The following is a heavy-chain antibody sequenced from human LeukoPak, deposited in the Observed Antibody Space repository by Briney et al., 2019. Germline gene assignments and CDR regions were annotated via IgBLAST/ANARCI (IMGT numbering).Heavy chain of an antibody. Sequence: SETLSLTCAVYGGSFSGYYWSWIRQPPGKGLEWIGEINRSGSTNYNPSLKSRVTISVDTSKNQFSLKLSSVTAADTAVYYCATSRLVSAFDIWGQGTMVTVSS. CDR1: GGSFSGYY. J-gene: IGHJ3*02. CDR3: ATSRLVSAFDI. CDR2: INRSGST. D-gene: IGHD6-25*01. V-gene: IGHV4-34*01.